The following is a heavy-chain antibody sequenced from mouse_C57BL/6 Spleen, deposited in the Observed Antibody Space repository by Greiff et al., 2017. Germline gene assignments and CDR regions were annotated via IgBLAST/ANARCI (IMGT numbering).Heavy chain of an antibody. V-gene: IGHV1-82*01. D-gene: IGHD2-4*01. Sequence: QVQLKQSGPELVKPGASVKISCKASGYAFSSSWMNWVKQRPGKGLEWIGRIYPGDGDTNYNGKFKGKATLTADKSSSTAYMQLSSLTSEDSAVYFGARSRYEYYRGGYAVDDRGQGASVTVSS. CDR1: GYAFSSSW. J-gene: IGHJ4*01. CDR3: ARSRYEYYRGGYAVDD. CDR2: IYPGDGDT.